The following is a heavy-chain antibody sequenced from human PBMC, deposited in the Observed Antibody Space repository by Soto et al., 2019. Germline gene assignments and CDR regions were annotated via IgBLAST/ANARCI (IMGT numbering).Heavy chain of an antibody. D-gene: IGHD4-17*01. Sequence: SETLSLTCTVSGGSISSGDHYWTWIRQPPGKGLEWIGHILYSGNTHYNPSLNSRLTISVDTSKKQLSLTLSSLTAADTAVYYCARQPNYDYGDFGPSDYWAPGTLVPVSS. CDR3: ARQPNYDYGDFGPSDY. CDR2: ILYSGNT. J-gene: IGHJ4*02. CDR1: GGSISSGDHY. V-gene: IGHV4-30-4*01.